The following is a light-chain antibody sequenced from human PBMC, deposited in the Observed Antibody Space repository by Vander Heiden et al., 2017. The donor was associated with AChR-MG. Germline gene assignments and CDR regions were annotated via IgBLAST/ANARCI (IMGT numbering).Light chain of an antibody. CDR2: KVS. Sequence: VVLAQSPRSLLVPLGQTASISFRSSQSLVYSDGNTYVNWFQQGPGQSPRRLIDKVSNRDSGVPDRCGGSGSGTDFTLKISRVEAEDVGVYYCMQGTQWPITFGQGTRLEIK. J-gene: IGKJ5*01. V-gene: IGKV2-30*01. CDR1: QSLVYSDGNTY. CDR3: MQGTQWPIT.